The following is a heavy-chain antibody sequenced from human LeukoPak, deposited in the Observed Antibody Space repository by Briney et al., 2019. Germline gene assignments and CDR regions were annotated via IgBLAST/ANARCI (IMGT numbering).Heavy chain of an antibody. CDR1: GGSISSYY. CDR2: IYYSGST. Sequence: SETLSLTCTVSGGSISSYYWSWIRQPPGKGLEWIGYIYYSGSTNYNPSLKSRVTISVDTSKNQFSLKLSSVTAADTAVYYCGRAPGGGVGATTGYFFDYWGLGTLVTVSS. CDR3: GRAPGGGVGATTGYFFDY. J-gene: IGHJ4*02. V-gene: IGHV4-59*12. D-gene: IGHD1-26*01.